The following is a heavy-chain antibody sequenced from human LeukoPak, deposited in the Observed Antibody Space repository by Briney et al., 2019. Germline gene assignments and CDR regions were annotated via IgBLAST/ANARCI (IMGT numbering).Heavy chain of an antibody. CDR3: ARDWKGSHSPYYMDV. CDR2: ISRDGINK. CDR1: GFTFDAFG. D-gene: IGHD1-1*01. V-gene: IGHV3-33*05. Sequence: GGSLRLSCAASGFTFDAFGMQWVRQSPGKGLEWVAFISRDGINKTYADSLKGRFTISRDNSEETLYLQVDALRVEDTGVYICARDWKGSHSPYYMDVWGRGTTVIVSS. J-gene: IGHJ6*03.